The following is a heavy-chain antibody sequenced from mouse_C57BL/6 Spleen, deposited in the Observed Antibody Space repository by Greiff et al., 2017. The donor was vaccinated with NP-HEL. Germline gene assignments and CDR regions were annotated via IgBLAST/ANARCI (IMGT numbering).Heavy chain of an antibody. CDR3: ARLLITTPGNWAMDY. Sequence: EVKLVESGGDLVKPGGSLKLSCAASGFTFSSYGMSWVRQTPDKRLEWVATISSGGSYTYYPDSVKGRFPISRDNAKNTLYLQKSSLKSADTAMYYCARLLITTPGNWAMDYWGQGTSVTVSS. J-gene: IGHJ4*01. CDR1: GFTFSSYG. D-gene: IGHD1-1*01. V-gene: IGHV5-6*01. CDR2: ISSGGSYT.